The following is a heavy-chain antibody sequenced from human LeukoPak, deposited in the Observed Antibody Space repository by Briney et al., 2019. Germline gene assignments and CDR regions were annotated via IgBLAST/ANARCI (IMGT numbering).Heavy chain of an antibody. V-gene: IGHV3-33*01. CDR3: ARDRLVRGSGTNWFDP. J-gene: IGHJ5*02. CDR1: GFTFSSYG. CDR2: IWYDGSNK. D-gene: IGHD3-10*01. Sequence: GGSLRLSCAASGFTFSSYGMHWVRQAPGKGLEWVAVIWYDGSNKYYADSVKGRFTISRDNSKNTLYLQMNSLRAEDTAVYYCARDRLVRGSGTNWFDPWGQGTLVTVSS.